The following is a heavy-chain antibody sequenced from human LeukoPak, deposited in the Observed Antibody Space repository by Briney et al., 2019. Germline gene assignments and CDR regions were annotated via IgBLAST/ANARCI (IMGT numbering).Heavy chain of an antibody. D-gene: IGHD4-17*01. CDR3: ARVYGDYGDY. Sequence: GSLRLSCAASGFTFSSYWMSWVRQPPGKGLEWIGYIYYSGSTNYNPSLKSRVTISVDTSKNQFSLNLTSVTAADTAVYYCARVYGDYGDYWGQGILVTVSS. CDR2: IYYSGST. V-gene: IGHV4-59*08. CDR1: GFTFSSYW. J-gene: IGHJ4*02.